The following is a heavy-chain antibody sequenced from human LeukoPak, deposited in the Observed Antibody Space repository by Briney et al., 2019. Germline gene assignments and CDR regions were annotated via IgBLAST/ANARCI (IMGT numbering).Heavy chain of an antibody. CDR2: INQDGSEK. D-gene: IGHD7-27*01. CDR3: AKDGNWARFEN. Sequence: GGSLRLSCAASGFTFSSYWMSWVRQAPGKGLEWVANINQDGSEKYYVASVKGRFTISRDNAKNSLYLQMNSLRGDDTAVYYCAKDGNWARFENWGQGTLVTVSS. CDR1: GFTFSSYW. J-gene: IGHJ4*02. V-gene: IGHV3-7*01.